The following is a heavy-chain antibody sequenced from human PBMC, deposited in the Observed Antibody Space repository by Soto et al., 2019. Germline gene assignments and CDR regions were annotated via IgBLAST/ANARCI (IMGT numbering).Heavy chain of an antibody. Sequence: PGGSLRLSCAASGFTVSSNYMSWVRQAPGKGLEWVSVIYSGGSTYYADSVKGRFTISRDNSKNTLYLQMNSMRAEDTAVYYCARNTIFGVVSRPGTGVMDVWGQGTTVTVSS. D-gene: IGHD3-3*01. V-gene: IGHV3-53*01. CDR1: GFTVSSNY. CDR2: IYSGGST. J-gene: IGHJ6*02. CDR3: ARNTIFGVVSRPGTGVMDV.